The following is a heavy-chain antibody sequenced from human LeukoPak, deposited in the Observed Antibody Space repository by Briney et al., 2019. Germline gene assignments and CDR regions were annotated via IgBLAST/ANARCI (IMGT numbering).Heavy chain of an antibody. CDR2: IKQDAREK. CDR1: GITLSSYW. Sequence: PGGSLRLSCAGSGITLSSYWMSWVRQAPGKGLEWVANIKQDAREKYFVDSLRGRFTISRDNDKNSLYLQMNSLRAEDAAVYYCARERVTTTAFDIWGQGTMVTVSS. J-gene: IGHJ3*02. V-gene: IGHV3-7*01. CDR3: ARERVTTTAFDI. D-gene: IGHD5-12*01.